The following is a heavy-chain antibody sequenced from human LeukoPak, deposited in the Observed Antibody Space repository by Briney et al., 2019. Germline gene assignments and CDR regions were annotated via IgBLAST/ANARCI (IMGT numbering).Heavy chain of an antibody. V-gene: IGHV1-69*13. D-gene: IGHD1-26*01. J-gene: IGHJ4*02. Sequence: RASVKVSCKASGGTFSSYAISWVRQAPGQGLEWMGGIIPIFGTANYAQKFQGRVTITADESTSTAYMELSSLRSEDTAVYYCARVSPVGWEPITAFDYWGQGTLVTVSS. CDR3: ARVSPVGWEPITAFDY. CDR2: IIPIFGTA. CDR1: GGTFSSYA.